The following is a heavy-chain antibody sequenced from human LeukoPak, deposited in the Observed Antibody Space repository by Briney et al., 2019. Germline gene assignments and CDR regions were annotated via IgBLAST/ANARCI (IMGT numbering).Heavy chain of an antibody. Sequence: GGSLRPSCAASGFTFSSYAMSWVRQAPGKGLEWVSAISGSGGSTYCADSVKGRFTISRDNSKNTLYLQMNSLRAEDTAVYYCAKKQGGIIVATTLHYYYGMDVWGQGTTVTVSS. J-gene: IGHJ6*02. CDR2: ISGSGGST. CDR1: GFTFSSYA. CDR3: AKKQGGIIVATTLHYYYGMDV. D-gene: IGHD5-12*01. V-gene: IGHV3-23*01.